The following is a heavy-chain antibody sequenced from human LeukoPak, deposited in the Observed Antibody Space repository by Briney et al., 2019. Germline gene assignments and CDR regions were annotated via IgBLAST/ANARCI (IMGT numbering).Heavy chain of an antibody. CDR3: AKDAHSGSYFDY. D-gene: IGHD1-26*01. CDR2: ISGSGGST. V-gene: IGHV3-23*01. Sequence: GGSLRLSCAASGFTFSSYAMSWVRQAPGKGLEWVSAISGSGGSTYYADSVKGRLTISRDNSKNTLYLQMNSLRVEDTAVYYCAKDAHSGSYFDYWGQGILVTVSS. J-gene: IGHJ4*01. CDR1: GFTFSSYA.